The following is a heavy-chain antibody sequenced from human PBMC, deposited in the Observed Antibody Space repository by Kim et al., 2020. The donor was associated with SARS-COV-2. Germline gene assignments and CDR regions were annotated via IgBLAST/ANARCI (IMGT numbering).Heavy chain of an antibody. CDR3: ARWRVDAFDI. J-gene: IGHJ3*02. Sequence: YNDYAVSVKSRISISPDTSKNQFSLQLNSVTPEDTALYYCARWRVDAFDIWGQGTMVTVSS. CDR2: YN. D-gene: IGHD3-3*01. V-gene: IGHV6-1*01.